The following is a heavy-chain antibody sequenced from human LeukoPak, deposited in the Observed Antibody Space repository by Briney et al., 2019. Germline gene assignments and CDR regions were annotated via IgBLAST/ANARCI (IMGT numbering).Heavy chain of an antibody. Sequence: GGSLRLSCAASAFTFDDHAMHSVRHDPGKGLESLSLISGDGGSVYYADSVKGRFTISRDNSKNSLYLQMNSLRTEDTALYYCAKASVDTAMPDGYWGQGTLVTVSS. CDR2: ISGDGGSV. J-gene: IGHJ4*02. CDR3: AKASVDTAMPDGY. CDR1: AFTFDDHA. V-gene: IGHV3-43*02. D-gene: IGHD5-18*01.